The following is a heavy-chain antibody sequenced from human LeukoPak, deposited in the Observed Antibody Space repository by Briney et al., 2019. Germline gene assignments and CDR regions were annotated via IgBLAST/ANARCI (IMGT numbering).Heavy chain of an antibody. D-gene: IGHD2-15*01. J-gene: IGHJ5*02. CDR2: IYYSGST. V-gene: IGHV4-59*01. CDR3: ARGVVFGPNWFDP. Sequence: SETLSLTCTVSGGSISSYYWSWIRQPPGKGLEWIGYIYYSGSTNYNPSLKSRVTISVDTSKNQFSLKLSSVTAADTAVYYCARGVVFGPNWFDPWGQGTLVTVSS. CDR1: GGSISSYY.